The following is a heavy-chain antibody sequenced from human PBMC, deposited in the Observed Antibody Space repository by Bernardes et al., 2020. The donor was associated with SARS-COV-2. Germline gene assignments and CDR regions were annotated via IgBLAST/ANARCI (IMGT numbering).Heavy chain of an antibody. CDR3: ARDGIAAAANYPDY. CDR2: INPNSGGT. Sequence: ASVKVSCKASGYTFIDYYMHWVRQAPGQGLEWMGWINPNSGGTNYAQKFQGRVTMTRDTSISTAYMELSRLRSDDTAVYYCARDGIAAAANYPDYWGQGTLVTVSS. CDR1: GYTFIDYY. J-gene: IGHJ4*02. V-gene: IGHV1-2*02. D-gene: IGHD6-13*01.